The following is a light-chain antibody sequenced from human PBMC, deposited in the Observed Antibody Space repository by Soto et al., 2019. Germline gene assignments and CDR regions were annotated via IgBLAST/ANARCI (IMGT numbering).Light chain of an antibody. CDR1: QSVSSN. J-gene: IGKJ3*01. V-gene: IGKV3-15*01. CDR2: GAS. CDR3: QQYNNWPPSFT. Sequence: EIVMTQSPATLSVSPGERATLSCRASQSVSSNLAWYQQKPGQAPRLLIYGASTRATGIPARFSGSGSGTEFTLTIRSLQSEDFAVDYCQQYNNWPPSFTFGPGTKVDIK.